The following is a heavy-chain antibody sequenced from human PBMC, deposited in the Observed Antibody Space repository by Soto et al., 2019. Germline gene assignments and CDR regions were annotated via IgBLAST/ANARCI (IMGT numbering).Heavy chain of an antibody. CDR3: ARHRIRLTGNPMTXFDF. Sequence: GASVKVSCKASGFTFTSSAMQWVRQARGQRLEWIGWIVVGSGNTNYAQKFQERVTITRDMSTSTAYMELSSLRSEDTAVYYCARHRIRLTGNPMTXFDFWGQGTLVTVSS. V-gene: IGHV1-58*02. J-gene: IGHJ4*02. CDR1: GFTFTSSA. CDR2: IVVGSGNT. D-gene: IGHD1-20*01.